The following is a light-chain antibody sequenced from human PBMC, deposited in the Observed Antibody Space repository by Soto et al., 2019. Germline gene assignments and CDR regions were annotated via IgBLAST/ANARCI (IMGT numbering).Light chain of an antibody. V-gene: IGKV1-12*01. Sequence: DIQVTQSPSYVAASVGDRVTITSRASQGIGDRLAWYRHKPGKAPKLLIYRASTLESGVPSRFSGSGSGTDFTLTISSLQPEDFATYYCLQDYNYPLTFGGGTKVDIK. CDR3: LQDYNYPLT. J-gene: IGKJ4*01. CDR1: QGIGDR. CDR2: RAS.